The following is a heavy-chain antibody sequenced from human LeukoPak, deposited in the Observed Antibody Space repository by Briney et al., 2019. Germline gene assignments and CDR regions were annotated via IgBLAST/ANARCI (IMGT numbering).Heavy chain of an antibody. J-gene: IGHJ4*02. CDR3: ARVDPSWTSAFDY. D-gene: IGHD3/OR15-3a*01. Sequence: SGTLSLTCAVYGYSISSGYYWGWIRQPPGKGLEWIGSIYHSGSTYYNPSLKSRVTISVDTSKNQFSLKLSSVTAADTAVYYCARVDPSWTSAFDYWGQGTLVTVSS. V-gene: IGHV4-38-2*01. CDR2: IYHSGST. CDR1: GYSISSGYY.